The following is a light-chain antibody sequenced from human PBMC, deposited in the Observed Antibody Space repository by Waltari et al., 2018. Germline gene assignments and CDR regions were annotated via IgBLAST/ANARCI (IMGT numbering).Light chain of an antibody. CDR2: AAS. CDR3: QQHGSSPFT. J-gene: IGKJ2*01. CDR1: QSGSSSS. Sequence: CRASQSGSSSSLAWYQQKPGQAPRLLIYAASRRATGIPDRISGSGSETDFTLTLSSLEPEDFAVYYCQQHGSSPFTFGQGTKVEIK. V-gene: IGKV3-20*01.